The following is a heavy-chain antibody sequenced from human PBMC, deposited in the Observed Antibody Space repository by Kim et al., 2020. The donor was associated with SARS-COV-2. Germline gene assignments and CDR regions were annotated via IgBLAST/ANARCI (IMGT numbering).Heavy chain of an antibody. Sequence: ASVKVSCKASGYTFTSYYMHWVRQAPGQGLEWVGIINPPNGGTIYAQKLQGRVTLTRDTSTSTAYMELSSLRSEDTAIYYCARRDGSGSTGFDYWGQGTLVTVSS. CDR1: GYTFTSYY. CDR3: ARRDGSGSTGFDY. J-gene: IGHJ4*02. V-gene: IGHV1-46*04. D-gene: IGHD1-7*01. CDR2: INPPNGGT.